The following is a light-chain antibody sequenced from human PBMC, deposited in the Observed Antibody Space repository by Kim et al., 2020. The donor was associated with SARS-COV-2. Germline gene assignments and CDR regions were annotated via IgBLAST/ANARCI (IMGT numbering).Light chain of an antibody. J-gene: IGKJ1*01. V-gene: IGKV3-15*01. CDR3: QQYNHWHPGT. CDR1: QTVSRS. Sequence: EVVMAQSPAILSVSPGERVTLSCRASQTVSRSLAWYQQKPGQAPSLLIYGASTRATGVPVRFSGSGSGTEFTLTINRLQSDDFAVYICQQYNHWHPGTFGKGTKVDIK. CDR2: GAS.